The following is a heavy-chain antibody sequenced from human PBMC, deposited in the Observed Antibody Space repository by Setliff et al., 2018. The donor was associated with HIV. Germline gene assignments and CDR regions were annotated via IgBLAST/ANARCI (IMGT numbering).Heavy chain of an antibody. CDR3: ARDPVPQKRNNFWSGYSDY. J-gene: IGHJ4*02. CDR1: RGSISSHY. Sequence: ASETLSLTCTVSRGSISSHYWSWIRQPPGKGLEWIGSIYYSGSTNYNPSLKSRVTISVDTSKNQFSLKLSSVTAADTAVYYCARDPVPQKRNNFWSGYSDYWGQGTLVTSPQ. CDR2: IYYSGST. D-gene: IGHD3-3*01. V-gene: IGHV4-59*11.